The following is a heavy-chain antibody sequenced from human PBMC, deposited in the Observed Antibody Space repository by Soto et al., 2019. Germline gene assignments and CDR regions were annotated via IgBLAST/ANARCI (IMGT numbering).Heavy chain of an antibody. J-gene: IGHJ4*02. CDR3: AKGILGIGSSLYFFDY. CDR2: ISGSGGST. Sequence: EVQLLESGGGLVQPGGSLRLSCAASGFTFSSYAMSWVRQAPGKGLEWVSAISGSGGSTYYADSVKGRFTISRDNSKNTLYMQMNSVRAEDTAVYYCAKGILGIGSSLYFFDYWGQGTLVTVSS. V-gene: IGHV3-23*01. CDR1: GFTFSSYA. D-gene: IGHD6-13*01.